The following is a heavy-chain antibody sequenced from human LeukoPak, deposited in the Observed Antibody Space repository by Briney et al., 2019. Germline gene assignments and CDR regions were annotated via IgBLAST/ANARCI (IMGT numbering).Heavy chain of an antibody. CDR1: GFTFDNYA. D-gene: IGHD3-10*01. Sequence: PGGSLRLSCAASGFTFDNYAMNWVRQAPGKGLEWVSYIRGGGGVTRYSDSVKDRFTISRDNSKNTLYLQMNSLRAEDTAIYYCAKCSASYCNDAFDIWGRGTMVTVSS. V-gene: IGHV3-23*01. CDR3: AKCSASYCNDAFDI. CDR2: IRGGGGVT. J-gene: IGHJ3*02.